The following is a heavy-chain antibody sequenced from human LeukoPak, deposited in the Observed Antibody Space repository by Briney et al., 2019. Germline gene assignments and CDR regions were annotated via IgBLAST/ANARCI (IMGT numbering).Heavy chain of an antibody. CDR3: ARLRTIVRMNDAFDI. Sequence: GESLKISCKGSAYSFTSYWISWVRQMPGKGLEWMGRIVSSDSYVKYSPSCQGHVTISADKSISTAYLQWSSLKASDTALYYCARLRTIVRMNDAFDIWGQGTMVTVSS. CDR1: AYSFTSYW. J-gene: IGHJ3*02. V-gene: IGHV5-10-1*01. D-gene: IGHD3-10*01. CDR2: IVSSDSYV.